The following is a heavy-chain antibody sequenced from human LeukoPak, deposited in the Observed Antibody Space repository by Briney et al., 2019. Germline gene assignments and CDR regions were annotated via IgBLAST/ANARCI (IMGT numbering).Heavy chain of an antibody. CDR3: ARRVVVVIVGQKSWFDP. CDR1: GGTIRSGDDY. J-gene: IGHJ5*02. Sequence: SETLSLTCTVSGGTIRSGDDYWGWIRQPPGKGLEWIGSMHYSGTTHYNPSLKSRITISADTYNNQISLRLSSVTAADTAVYYCARRVVVVIVGQKSWFDPWGQGTLVTVSS. D-gene: IGHD2-2*01. V-gene: IGHV4-39*01. CDR2: MHYSGTT.